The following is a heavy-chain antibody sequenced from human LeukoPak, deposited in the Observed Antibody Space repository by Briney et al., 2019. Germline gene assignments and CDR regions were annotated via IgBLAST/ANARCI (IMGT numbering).Heavy chain of an antibody. D-gene: IGHD3-10*01. Sequence: SETLSLTCAVYGGSFSGYYWSWIRQPPGRGLEWIGEINHSGSTNYNPSLKSRVTISVDTSKNQFSLKLSSVTAADTAVYYCARHGGDYWGQGTLVTVSS. V-gene: IGHV4-34*01. CDR3: ARHGGDY. J-gene: IGHJ4*02. CDR1: GGSFSGYY. CDR2: INHSGST.